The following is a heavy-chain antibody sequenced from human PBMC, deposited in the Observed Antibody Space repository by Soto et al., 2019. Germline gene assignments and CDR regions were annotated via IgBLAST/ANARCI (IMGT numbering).Heavy chain of an antibody. Sequence: GESLKISCKGSGYSFTTYWIGWVRQMPGKGLEWMGIVYPGDSNTRYSPSFQGQVTISADKSITTAYLQWSSLKASDTAMYYCARLDYYYNGHFDSWGQGTLVTVSS. CDR1: GYSFTTYW. V-gene: IGHV5-51*01. CDR2: VYPGDSNT. CDR3: ARLDYYYNGHFDS. D-gene: IGHD2-21*01. J-gene: IGHJ4*02.